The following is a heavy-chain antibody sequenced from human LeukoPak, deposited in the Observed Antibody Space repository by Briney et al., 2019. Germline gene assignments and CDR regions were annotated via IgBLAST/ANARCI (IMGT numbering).Heavy chain of an antibody. D-gene: IGHD1-26*01. V-gene: IGHV3-64D*09. CDR2: ISSNGAGT. CDR1: GFGFSGNA. CDR3: VKGGSEGGDY. J-gene: IGHJ4*02. Sequence: PGGSLRLSCSASGFGFSGNAMHWVRQAPGKGLEYVSAISSNGAGTYYVDSVKGRFTISRDNSKNTLYLQTSSLRLEDTALYYCVKGGSEGGDYWGQGTLVTVSS.